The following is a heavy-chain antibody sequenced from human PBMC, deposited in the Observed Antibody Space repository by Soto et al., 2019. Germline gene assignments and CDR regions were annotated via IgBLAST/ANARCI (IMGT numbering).Heavy chain of an antibody. CDR2: IYYSGST. CDR1: GGSISSYY. V-gene: IGHV4-59*08. D-gene: IGHD2-2*01. Sequence: PSETLSLTCTVSGGSISSYYWSWIRQPPGKGLEWIGNIYYSGSTNYNPSLKSRVTISVDTSKNQFSLKLSSVTAADTAVYFCARHSGKRGQYQLLDYWGQGTLVRVSS. J-gene: IGHJ4*02. CDR3: ARHSGKRGQYQLLDY.